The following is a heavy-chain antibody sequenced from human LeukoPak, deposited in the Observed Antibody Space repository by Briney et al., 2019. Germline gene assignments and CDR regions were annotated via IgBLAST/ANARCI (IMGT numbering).Heavy chain of an antibody. V-gene: IGHV3-33*01. CDR3: HSSITMVRAFDY. J-gene: IGHJ4*02. CDR1: GFTFSSYG. D-gene: IGHD3-10*01. Sequence: GGSLRLSCAASGFTFSSYGMHWVRQAPGKGLEWVAVIWYDGSNKYYADSVKGRFTISRDNSKNTLYLQMNSLRAEDTAVYYCHSSITMVRAFDYWGQGTLVTVSS. CDR2: IWYDGSNK.